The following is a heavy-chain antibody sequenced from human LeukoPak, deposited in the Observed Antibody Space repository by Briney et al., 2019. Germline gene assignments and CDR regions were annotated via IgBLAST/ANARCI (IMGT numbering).Heavy chain of an antibody. Sequence: KASETLSLTCTVSGGSISSSSYYWGWIRRPPGKGLEWIGSIYYSGSTYYNPSLKSRVTISVDTSKNQFSLKLSSVTAADTAVDYCARRVTVAKILNWFDPWGQGTLVTVSS. J-gene: IGHJ5*02. CDR3: ARRVTVAKILNWFDP. V-gene: IGHV4-39*01. D-gene: IGHD6-19*01. CDR2: IYYSGST. CDR1: GGSISSSSYY.